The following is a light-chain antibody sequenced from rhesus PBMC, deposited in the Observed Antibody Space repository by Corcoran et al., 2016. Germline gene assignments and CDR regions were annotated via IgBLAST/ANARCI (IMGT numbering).Light chain of an antibody. Sequence: DIQMTQSPSSLSASVGDRVTITCRASENVYYFLNWYQQKPGQAPNLLISQTSTLQSGVPSRFSGSGSGTDYTFTISRLQPKDVATYYCQNSYGSPFTFGPGTKLDSK. CDR2: QTS. V-gene: IGKV1-74*01. CDR3: QNSYGSPFT. J-gene: IGKJ3*01. CDR1: ENVYYF.